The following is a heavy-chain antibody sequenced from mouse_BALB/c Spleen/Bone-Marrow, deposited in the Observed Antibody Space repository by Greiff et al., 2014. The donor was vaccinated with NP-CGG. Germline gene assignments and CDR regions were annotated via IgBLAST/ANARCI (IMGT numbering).Heavy chain of an antibody. V-gene: IGHV2-9*02. CDR1: GFSLTSYG. CDR2: IWAGGST. Sequence: VNLVESGPGLVSPSQSLSITCTVSGFSLTSYGVHWIRQPPGKGLEWLGVIWAGGSTNYNSALMSRLSISKDNSKSQVFLKMNSLQTDDTAMYYFARYYYGFLDYWGQGTTLTVSS. CDR3: ARYYYGFLDY. J-gene: IGHJ2*01. D-gene: IGHD1-2*01.